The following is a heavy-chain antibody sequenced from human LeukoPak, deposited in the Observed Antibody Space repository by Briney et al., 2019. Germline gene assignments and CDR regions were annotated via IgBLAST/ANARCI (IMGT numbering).Heavy chain of an antibody. V-gene: IGHV1-2*02. D-gene: IGHD3-16*01. CDR2: INPNSGDT. CDR1: GYTFTDYY. CDR3: ARVTDYYYMDV. Sequence: GASVKVSCKASGYTFTDYYIHWLRQAPGQGLEWMGWINPNSGDTNYAQKFQGRVTMTRDTSISTAYMELSRLRSDDTAVYYCARVTDYYYMDVWGKGTTVTVSS. J-gene: IGHJ6*03.